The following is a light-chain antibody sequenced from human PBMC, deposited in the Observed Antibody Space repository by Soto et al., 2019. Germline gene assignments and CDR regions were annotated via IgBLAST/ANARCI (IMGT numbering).Light chain of an antibody. CDR3: QQYNSYQYT. CDR2: AAS. Sequence: DIQMTQSPSSLSASVGDRVTITCRASQSISSYLNWYQQKPGKAPKLLIYAASSLQSGVPSRFSGSGSGTEFTLTISSLQPDDFATYYCQQYNSYQYTFGPGTKVDIK. J-gene: IGKJ3*01. CDR1: QSISSY. V-gene: IGKV1-39*01.